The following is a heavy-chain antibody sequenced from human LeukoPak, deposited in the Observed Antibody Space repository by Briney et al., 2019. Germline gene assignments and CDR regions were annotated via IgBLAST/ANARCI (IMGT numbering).Heavy chain of an antibody. Sequence: PGGSLRLSCAASGFTFSSYGMHWVRQAPGKGLEWVSSISSSSSYIYYADSVKGRFTISRDNAKNSLYLQMNSLRAEDTAVYYCARGDGYYYGSGSYCDFWGQGTLVTVSS. CDR3: ARGDGYYYGSGSYCDF. D-gene: IGHD3-10*01. J-gene: IGHJ4*02. CDR2: ISSSSSYI. CDR1: GFTFSSYG. V-gene: IGHV3-21*01.